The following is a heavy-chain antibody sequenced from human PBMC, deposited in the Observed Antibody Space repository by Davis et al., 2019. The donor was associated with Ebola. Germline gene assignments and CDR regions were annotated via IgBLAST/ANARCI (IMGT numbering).Heavy chain of an antibody. CDR3: ASQTYYYYGMDV. CDR1: GYSFTSYW. Sequence: GESLKISCKGSGYSFTSYWISWVRQMPGKGLEWMGRIYPSDSYTNYSPSFQGHVTISADKSISTAYLQWSSLKASDTAMYYCASQTYYYYGMDVWGQGTTVTVSS. V-gene: IGHV5-10-1*01. CDR2: IYPSDSYT. J-gene: IGHJ6*02.